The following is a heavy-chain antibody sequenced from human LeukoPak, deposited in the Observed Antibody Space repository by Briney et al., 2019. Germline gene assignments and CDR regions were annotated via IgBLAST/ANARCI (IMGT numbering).Heavy chain of an antibody. V-gene: IGHV1-18*01. Sequence: ASVKVSCKAYGYTFSNYGISWARQPPGQGLEWMGWISAYNGNKKYAQKYQGRVSMTTDTSTSTAYMELRSLRSDDTAVYYCARAPGITRGTIGFDPWGQGTLVTVSS. CDR2: ISAYNGNK. D-gene: IGHD1-14*01. J-gene: IGHJ5*02. CDR3: ARAPGITRGTIGFDP. CDR1: GYTFSNYG.